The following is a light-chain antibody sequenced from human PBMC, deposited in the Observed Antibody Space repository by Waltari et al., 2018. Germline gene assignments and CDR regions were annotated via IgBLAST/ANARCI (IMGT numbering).Light chain of an antibody. V-gene: IGKV1-39*01. CDR2: TAS. J-gene: IGKJ2*01. CDR3: QQSYTTPYT. CDR1: QSVSDY. Sequence: DIQMTQSPSYLSASLGDRVTITCRASQSVSDYLNWYQQKPGKAPSLLIYTASSLQSGVPSTFSVSGSGTEFTLTISSLQIEDFATYYCQQSYTTPYTFGQGTKLEIK.